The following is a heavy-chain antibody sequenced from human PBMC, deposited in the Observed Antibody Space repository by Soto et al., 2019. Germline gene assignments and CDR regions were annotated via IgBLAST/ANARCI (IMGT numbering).Heavy chain of an antibody. V-gene: IGHV1-8*01. Sequence: QVQLVQSGAEVKKPGASVKVACKASGYTFTSYDINWVRQATGQGLEWTGWMNPNSGNTGYAQKFQGRVTMTRDTSISTAYSGLSSLRTADTGVYYCAGDRVGWFDPWGQGTLVTVPS. CDR1: GYTFTSYD. D-gene: IGHD1-26*01. J-gene: IGHJ5*02. CDR2: MNPNSGNT. CDR3: AGDRVGWFDP.